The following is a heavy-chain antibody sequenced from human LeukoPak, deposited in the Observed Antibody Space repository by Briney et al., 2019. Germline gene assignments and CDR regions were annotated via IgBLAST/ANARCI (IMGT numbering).Heavy chain of an antibody. D-gene: IGHD4-17*01. CDR3: AKDMGYGDPRHAFDR. CDR2: ISWNSGSI. CDR1: GFTFDDYA. V-gene: IGHV3-9*01. J-gene: IGHJ3*02. Sequence: GRSLRLSCAASGFTFDDYAMHWVRQAPGKGLEWVSGISWNSGSIGYADSVKGRFTISRDNAKNSLYLQMNSLRAEDTALYYCAKDMGYGDPRHAFDRWGQGTMVTVSS.